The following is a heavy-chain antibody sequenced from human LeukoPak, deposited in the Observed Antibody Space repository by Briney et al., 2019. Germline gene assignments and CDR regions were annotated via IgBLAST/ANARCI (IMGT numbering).Heavy chain of an antibody. CDR3: ARDVALSGSYHVH. V-gene: IGHV1-69*04. Sequence: SVRVSCKASGGTFSSYAISWVRQAPGQGLEWMGRIIPILGIANYAQKFQGRVTITADKSTSTAYMELSSLRSEDTAVYYCARDVALSGSYHVHWGQGTLVTVSS. CDR1: GGTFSSYA. J-gene: IGHJ4*02. D-gene: IGHD1-26*01. CDR2: IIPILGIA.